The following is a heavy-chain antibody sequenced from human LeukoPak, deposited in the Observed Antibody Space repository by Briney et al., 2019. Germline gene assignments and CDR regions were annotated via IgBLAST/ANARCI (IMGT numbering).Heavy chain of an antibody. Sequence: GGSLRLSCAASGFTFSSYAMSWVRQAPGKGLEWVSGVSDSGDITYYADSVKGRFTISRDNSKNTLYVQMNSLRVEDTAVYYCAKDRRGGSYYAATLDIWGQGTMVTVSS. J-gene: IGHJ3*02. V-gene: IGHV3-23*01. D-gene: IGHD1-26*01. CDR1: GFTFSSYA. CDR3: AKDRRGGSYYAATLDI. CDR2: VSDSGDIT.